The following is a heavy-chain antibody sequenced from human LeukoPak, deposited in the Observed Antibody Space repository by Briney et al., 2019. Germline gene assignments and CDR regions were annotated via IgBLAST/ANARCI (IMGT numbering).Heavy chain of an antibody. Sequence: HPGGSLRLSCAASGFIFSNYGINWVRQAPGKGQEWVAVISYDGRSKNYADSVKGRFTISRDTSKDIVYLQMDSLRIDDTAVYYCAKDRMEGITIFGVVTPTFDYWGQGALVTVSS. CDR2: ISYDGRSK. J-gene: IGHJ4*02. V-gene: IGHV3-30*18. CDR1: GFIFSNYG. CDR3: AKDRMEGITIFGVVTPTFDY. D-gene: IGHD3-3*01.